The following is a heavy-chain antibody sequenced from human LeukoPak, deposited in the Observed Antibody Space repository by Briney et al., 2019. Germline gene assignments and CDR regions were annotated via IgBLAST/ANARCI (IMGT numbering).Heavy chain of an antibody. CDR3: ARFYSGYRVDH. Sequence: PSETLSLTCTVSGVPITNYHWSWIRQPPGKGLEWIGYIYNSGSTNYNPSLEPSLKSQVTISGDTSKNQFLLRLSSVTAADTAVYYCARFYSGYRVDHWGQGTLVTVTS. V-gene: IGHV4-59*01. CDR2: IYNSGST. CDR1: GVPITNYH. J-gene: IGHJ4*02. D-gene: IGHD5-12*01.